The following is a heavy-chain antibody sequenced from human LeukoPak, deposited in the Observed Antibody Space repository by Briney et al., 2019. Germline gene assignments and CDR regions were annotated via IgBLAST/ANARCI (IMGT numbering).Heavy chain of an antibody. D-gene: IGHD2-2*01. Sequence: ASAKVSCKASGYTFTGYYMHWVRQAPGQGLEWMGWINPNSGGTNYAQKFQGRVTMTRDTSISTAYMELSRLRSEDTAVYYCASSLGCSSTSCYLDAFDIWGQGTMVTVSS. CDR1: GYTFTGYY. CDR3: ASSLGCSSTSCYLDAFDI. J-gene: IGHJ3*02. V-gene: IGHV1-2*02. CDR2: INPNSGGT.